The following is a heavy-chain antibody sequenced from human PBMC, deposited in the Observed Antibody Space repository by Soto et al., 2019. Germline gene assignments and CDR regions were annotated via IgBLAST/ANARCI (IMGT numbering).Heavy chain of an antibody. CDR2: IYSGGST. CDR3: AREGHGRIAAAGGYGNRYYYYGMDV. V-gene: IGHV3-53*01. J-gene: IGHJ6*02. D-gene: IGHD6-13*01. Sequence: GGSLRLSCAASGFTVSSNYMSWVRQAPGKGLEWVSVIYSGGSTYYADSVKGRFTISRDNSKNTLYLQMNSLRAEDTAVYYCAREGHGRIAAAGGYGNRYYYYGMDVWGQGTTVTVSS. CDR1: GFTVSSNY.